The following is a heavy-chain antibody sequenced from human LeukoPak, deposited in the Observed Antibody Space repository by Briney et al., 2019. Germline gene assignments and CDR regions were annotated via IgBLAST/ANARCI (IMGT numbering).Heavy chain of an antibody. V-gene: IGHV3-21*01. CDR2: IRSSSSYI. CDR3: ARAAHGDV. J-gene: IGHJ6*04. CDR1: GFTVGSKE. Sequence: GGSLSFSGEASGFTVGSKELSWFRQAQGKGLEWVSSIRSSSSYIYYVDSVKGRFTISRDNAKNSLYLQMNSLRAEDTAVYYCARAAHGDVWGKGTTVTVSS.